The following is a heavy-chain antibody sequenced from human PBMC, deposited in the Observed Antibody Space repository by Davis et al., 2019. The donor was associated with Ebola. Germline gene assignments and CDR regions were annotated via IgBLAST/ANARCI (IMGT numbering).Heavy chain of an antibody. CDR2: TYYTSKWYN. CDR3: AREFINVFGY. D-gene: IGHD3-10*01. CDR1: GDSVSSNSAA. V-gene: IGHV6-1*01. Sequence: HSQIPSLTRAISGDSVSSNSAAWNWIRQSPSRGLEWLGRTYYTSKWYNDYAVSVKSRIIINPDTSKNQFSLQLNSVTPEDTAVYYCAREFINVFGYWGQGTLVTVSS. J-gene: IGHJ4*02.